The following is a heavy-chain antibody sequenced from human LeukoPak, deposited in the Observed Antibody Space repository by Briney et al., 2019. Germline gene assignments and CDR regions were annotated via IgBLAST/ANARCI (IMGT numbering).Heavy chain of an antibody. CDR2: ISHSGST. D-gene: IGHD3-3*01. V-gene: IGHV4-34*01. CDR3: ARGARFRNNWFDP. Sequence: SETLSLTCAVYIGSFSDYYWSWIRQSPGKGLEWIGEISHSGSTNYNPSLKSRVSMSVDTSKNQFSLNLRSVTAADTAVYCCARGARFRNNWFDPWGQGTLVTVSS. J-gene: IGHJ5*02. CDR1: IGSFSDYY.